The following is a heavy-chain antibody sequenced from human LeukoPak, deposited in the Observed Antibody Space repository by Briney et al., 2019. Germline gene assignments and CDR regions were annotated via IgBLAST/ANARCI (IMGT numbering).Heavy chain of an antibody. Sequence: GGSLRLSCAASGFTFSSYGMQWVRQAPGKGLVWVARITSDGSSPTYAESVKGRFTISRENAKNTLYLQMNSLRAEDTAVYYCARDWYHAIDYWGQGTLVTVSS. D-gene: IGHD2-2*01. J-gene: IGHJ4*02. CDR1: GFTFSSYG. CDR2: ITSDGSSP. V-gene: IGHV3-74*03. CDR3: ARDWYHAIDY.